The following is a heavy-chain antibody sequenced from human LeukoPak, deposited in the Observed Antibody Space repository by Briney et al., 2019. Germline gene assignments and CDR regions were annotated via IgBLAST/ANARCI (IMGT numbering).Heavy chain of an antibody. J-gene: IGHJ4*02. Sequence: GRSLRLSCAASGFTFSSYGMHWVRQAPGKGLEWVAVIWYDGSNKYYADSVKGRFTISRDNSKNTLYLQMNSLRAEDTAVYYCARDLYYYDSSGYSLFDYWGQGTLVTVSS. CDR1: GFTFSSYG. CDR2: IWYDGSNK. CDR3: ARDLYYYDSSGYSLFDY. V-gene: IGHV3-33*01. D-gene: IGHD3-22*01.